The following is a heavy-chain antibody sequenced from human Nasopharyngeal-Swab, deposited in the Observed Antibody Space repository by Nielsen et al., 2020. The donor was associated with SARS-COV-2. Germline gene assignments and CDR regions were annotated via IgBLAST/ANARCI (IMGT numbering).Heavy chain of an antibody. Sequence: ASVKVSCKVSGYTLTELSMHWVRQAPGKGLEWVGGFDPEDGETIYAQKFQGRVTMTEDTSTDTAYMELSSLTPEDTAVYYCTTVAGSYGRFDYWGQGTLVTVSS. CDR2: FDPEDGET. D-gene: IGHD1-26*01. CDR1: GYTLTELS. V-gene: IGHV1-24*01. J-gene: IGHJ4*02. CDR3: TTVAGSYGRFDY.